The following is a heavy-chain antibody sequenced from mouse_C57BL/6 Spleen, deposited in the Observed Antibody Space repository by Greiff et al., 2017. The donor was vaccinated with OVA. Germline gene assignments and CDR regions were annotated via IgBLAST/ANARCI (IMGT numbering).Heavy chain of an antibody. CDR1: GYTFTSYW. CDR2: INPSNGGT. CDR3: ARNDGYYEGFAY. J-gene: IGHJ3*01. D-gene: IGHD2-3*01. Sequence: QVQLQQSGTELVKPGASVKLSCKASGYTFTSYWMHWVKQRPGQGLEWIGNINPSNGGTNYNEKFKSKATLTVDKSSSTAYMQLSSLTSEDSAVYYCARNDGYYEGFAYWGQGTLVTVSA. V-gene: IGHV1-53*01.